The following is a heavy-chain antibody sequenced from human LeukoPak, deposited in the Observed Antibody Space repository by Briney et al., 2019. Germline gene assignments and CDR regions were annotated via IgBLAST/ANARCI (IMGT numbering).Heavy chain of an antibody. CDR2: MNPNSGNT. J-gene: IGHJ4*02. Sequence: ASVRVSCKASGYTFTSYDINWVRQATGQGLEWMGWMNPNSGNTGYAQKFQGRVTITRNTSISTAYMELSSLRSEDTAVYYCATDPMNWNDPNLFRYWGQGTLVTVSS. CDR1: GYTFTSYD. CDR3: ATDPMNWNDPNLFRY. D-gene: IGHD1-1*01. V-gene: IGHV1-8*03.